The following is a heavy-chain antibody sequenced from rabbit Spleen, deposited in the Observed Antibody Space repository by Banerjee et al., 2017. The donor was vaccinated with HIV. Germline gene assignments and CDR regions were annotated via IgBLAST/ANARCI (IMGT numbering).Heavy chain of an antibody. Sequence: QSLEESGGDLVKPGASLTLTCTASGVSFSSSSYMCWVRQAPGKGLEWIGCIYAGGSGGIYYASWARGRLTISKTSSTTVTLQMTSLTAADTATYFCARDAGTSFSTYGMDLWGPGTLVTVS. CDR3: ARDAGTSFSTYGMDL. D-gene: IGHD8-1*01. CDR1: GVSFSSSSY. CDR2: IYAGGSGGI. J-gene: IGHJ6*01. V-gene: IGHV1S40*01.